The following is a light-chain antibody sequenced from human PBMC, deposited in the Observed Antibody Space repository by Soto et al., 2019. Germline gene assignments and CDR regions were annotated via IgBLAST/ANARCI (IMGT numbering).Light chain of an antibody. Sequence: DIQMTQSPSSLSASVGDTVTFTCRASQSISEYLNWYQQKPGKAPRLLIYAASNLDNGVPSRFSGSGSGTTFTLTIRSLQPEDFATYYCQQSYSFPRTFXQGTKADIK. CDR3: QQSYSFPRT. CDR1: QSISEY. J-gene: IGKJ1*01. CDR2: AAS. V-gene: IGKV1-39*01.